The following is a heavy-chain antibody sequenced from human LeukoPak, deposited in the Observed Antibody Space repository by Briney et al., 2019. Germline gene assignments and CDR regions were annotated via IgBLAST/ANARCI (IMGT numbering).Heavy chain of an antibody. V-gene: IGHV3-53*01. CDR3: ARDDFWSGYPLSFDY. CDR1: GFTVSSNY. CDR2: IYSGGST. J-gene: IGHJ4*02. D-gene: IGHD3-3*01. Sequence: GGSLRLSCAASGFTVSSNYMSWVRQAPGKGLEWVSVIYSGGSTYYADSVKGRFTISRDNAKNSLYLQMNSLRAEDTAVYYCARDDFWSGYPLSFDYWGQGTLVTVSS.